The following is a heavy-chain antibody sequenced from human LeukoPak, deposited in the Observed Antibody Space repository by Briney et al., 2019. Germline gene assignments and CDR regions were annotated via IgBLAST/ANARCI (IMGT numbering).Heavy chain of an antibody. Sequence: GGSLRLSCAASGFTFSNAWMSWVRQAPGKGLEWVGRIKSKTDGGTTDYAAPVKGRFTISRDDSKNTLYLQMNSPKTEDTAVYYCTTELSYDSSGYLNWGQGTLVTVSS. CDR3: TTELSYDSSGYLN. CDR2: IKSKTDGGTT. D-gene: IGHD3-22*01. V-gene: IGHV3-15*01. J-gene: IGHJ4*02. CDR1: GFTFSNAW.